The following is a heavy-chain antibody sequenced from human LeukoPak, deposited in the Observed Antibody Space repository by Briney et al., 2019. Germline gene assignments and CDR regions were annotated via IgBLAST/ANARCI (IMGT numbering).Heavy chain of an antibody. D-gene: IGHD3-22*01. Sequence: GGSLRLSCAASGLTVSGNFMTWVRQAPGKGPDWVSVIYSGGSTYYADSVKGRFTISRDNSKNTLYLLMNSLRAEDTAVYYCARVVYSGGYSQGFDIWGQGTMVTVS. CDR3: ARVVYSGGYSQGFDI. CDR1: GLTVSGNF. V-gene: IGHV3-66*01. J-gene: IGHJ3*02. CDR2: IYSGGST.